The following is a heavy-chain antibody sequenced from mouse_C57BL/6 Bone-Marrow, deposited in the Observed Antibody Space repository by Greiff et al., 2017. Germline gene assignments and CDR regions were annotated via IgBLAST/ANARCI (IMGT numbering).Heavy chain of an antibody. CDR3: VSPGFAY. CDR1: GFSFNTYA. J-gene: IGHJ3*01. CDR2: IRSKSNNYAT. Sequence: VQLVESGGGLVQPKGSLKLSCAASGFSFNTYAMTWVRQAPGKGLEWVARIRSKSNNYATYYADSVKDRFTISRDDSESRLYLQMNNLKTEDTAMYYCVSPGFAYWGQGTLVTVSA. V-gene: IGHV10-1*01.